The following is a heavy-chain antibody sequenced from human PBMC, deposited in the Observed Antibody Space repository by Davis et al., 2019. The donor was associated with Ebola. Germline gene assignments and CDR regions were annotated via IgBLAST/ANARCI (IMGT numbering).Heavy chain of an antibody. D-gene: IGHD6-19*01. Sequence: MPSETLSLTCTVSGGSISSYYWSWIRQPPGKGLEWIGEINHSGSTNYNPSLKSRVTISADTSKNQFSLKLNSVTAADTAVYYCTRTTRDSGWFIDFWGRGTRVTVSS. CDR1: GGSISSYY. CDR3: TRTTRDSGWFIDF. J-gene: IGHJ4*02. V-gene: IGHV4-34*01. CDR2: INHSGST.